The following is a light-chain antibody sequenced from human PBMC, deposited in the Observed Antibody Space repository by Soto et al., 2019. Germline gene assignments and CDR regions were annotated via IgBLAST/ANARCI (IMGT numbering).Light chain of an antibody. CDR3: QHYGSSRT. Sequence: IVLTPSPGTLSLFPGERATLSCRASQSVSSSLAWYQQRPGQAPRLLMYDASSRATGIPDRFSGSGSGTDFTLTISRLEPEDFAVYYCQHYGSSRTFGQGTKVEIK. J-gene: IGKJ1*01. CDR2: DAS. V-gene: IGKV3-20*01. CDR1: QSVSSS.